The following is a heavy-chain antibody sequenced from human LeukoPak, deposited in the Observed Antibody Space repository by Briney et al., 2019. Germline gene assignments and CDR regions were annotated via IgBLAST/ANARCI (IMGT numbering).Heavy chain of an antibody. CDR3: AKDHYVSGRYDAFDI. Sequence: GGSPRLSCSASGFTFSSYAMHWVRHAPGKGLEYVSAISSNGGSTYYADSVKGRFTISRDNAKNTLYLQMNSLRAEDTAVYYCAKDHYVSGRYDAFDIWGQGTMVTVAS. J-gene: IGHJ3*02. CDR2: ISSNGGST. CDR1: GFTFSSYA. V-gene: IGHV3-64*04. D-gene: IGHD3-10*01.